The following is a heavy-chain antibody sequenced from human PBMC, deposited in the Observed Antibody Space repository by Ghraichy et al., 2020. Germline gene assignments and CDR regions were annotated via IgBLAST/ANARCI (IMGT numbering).Heavy chain of an antibody. CDR3: AKDSTLPGVDHAFDI. J-gene: IGHJ3*02. V-gene: IGHV3-30*02. D-gene: IGHD5-12*01. Sequence: GGSLRLSCAASGFTFSSYGMHWVRQAPGKGLEWVAFIRYDGSNKYYADSVKGRFTISRDSSKNTLYLQMNSLRAEDTAVYYCAKDSTLPGVDHAFDIWGQGTMVTVSS. CDR2: IRYDGSNK. CDR1: GFTFSSYG.